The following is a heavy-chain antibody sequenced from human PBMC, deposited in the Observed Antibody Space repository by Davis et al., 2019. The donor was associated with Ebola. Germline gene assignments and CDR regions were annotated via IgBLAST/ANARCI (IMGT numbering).Heavy chain of an antibody. CDR3: ARKRGVGTLYYYYGMDV. Sequence: GESLKISCAASGFTFSSYAMSWARQAPGKGLEWVSAISGSGGSIYYADSVTGRFTISRDNSKNTLYLQMNSLRAEDTAVYYCARKRGVGTLYYYYGMDVWGQGTTVTVSS. V-gene: IGHV3-23*01. D-gene: IGHD2-21*02. CDR1: GFTFSSYA. J-gene: IGHJ6*02. CDR2: ISGSGGSI.